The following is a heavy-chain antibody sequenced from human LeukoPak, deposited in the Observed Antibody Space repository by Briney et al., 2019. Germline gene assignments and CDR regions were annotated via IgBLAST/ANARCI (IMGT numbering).Heavy chain of an antibody. D-gene: IGHD3-22*01. Sequence: GGSLRLSCAASGFTFSSYWMSWVRQAPGKGLEWVANIKQDGSEKYYVDSVKGRFTISRDNAKKSLYLQMNSLRAEDTAVYYCARDYYDSSGSYYFDYWGQGTLVTVSS. J-gene: IGHJ4*02. CDR2: IKQDGSEK. CDR3: ARDYYDSSGSYYFDY. V-gene: IGHV3-7*01. CDR1: GFTFSSYW.